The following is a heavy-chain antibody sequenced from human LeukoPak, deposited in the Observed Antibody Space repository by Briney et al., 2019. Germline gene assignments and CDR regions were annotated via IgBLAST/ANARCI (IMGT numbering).Heavy chain of an antibody. D-gene: IGHD2-2*01. CDR2: INPSGGST. CDR3: AIWIVVVPAAVDY. J-gene: IGHJ4*02. CDR1: GYTCSSYY. Sequence: SVKLSFKASGYTCSSYYINYLRQSTGQPLGRMGIINPSGGSTSYAQKCQGTVTMTRDMSTSSVYMELSSVRSEDMDVYYCAIWIVVVPAAVDYWGQGTLVTVSS. V-gene: IGHV1-46*01.